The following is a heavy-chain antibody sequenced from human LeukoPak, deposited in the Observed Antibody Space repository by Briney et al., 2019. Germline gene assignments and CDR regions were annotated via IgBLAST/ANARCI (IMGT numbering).Heavy chain of an antibody. Sequence: GASVKVSCKASGGTFSSYAISWVRQAPGQGLEWMGRIIPIFGTANYAQKSQGRVTITTDESTSTAYMELSSLRSEDTAVYYCARASDCSGGSCPISYWGQGTLVTVSS. CDR2: IIPIFGTA. CDR3: ARASDCSGGSCPISY. J-gene: IGHJ4*02. CDR1: GGTFSSYA. V-gene: IGHV1-69*05. D-gene: IGHD2-15*01.